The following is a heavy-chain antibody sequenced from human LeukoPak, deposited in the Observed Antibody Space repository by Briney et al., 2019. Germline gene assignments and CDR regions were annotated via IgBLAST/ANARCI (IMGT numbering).Heavy chain of an antibody. CDR1: GFTVSSNY. CDR2: ITSSSSNI. Sequence: GGSLRLSCAASGFTVSSNYMSWVRQAPGKGLEWVSYITSSSSNIYYADSVKGRFTISRDNAKDSLYLQMNSLRAEDTAMYYCARGLHSSDAFDIWGQGTMVTVSS. V-gene: IGHV3-48*01. CDR3: ARGLHSSDAFDI. J-gene: IGHJ3*02. D-gene: IGHD3-22*01.